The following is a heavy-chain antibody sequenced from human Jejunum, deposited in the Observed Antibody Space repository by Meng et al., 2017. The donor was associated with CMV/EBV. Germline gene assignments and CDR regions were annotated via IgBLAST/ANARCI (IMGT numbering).Heavy chain of an antibody. CDR3: ARDNDGSSHYSQFDY. V-gene: IGHV3-33*01. D-gene: IGHD3-22*01. CDR2: LWYDGSRK. J-gene: IGHJ4*02. Sequence: SGFPLKSYGIHWVRQFPGKGLEWVAVLWYDGSRKYFADSVQGQFSISRDDSKNTVYLQMNSLRAEDTAVYYCARDNDGSSHYSQFDYWGQGTLVTVSS. CDR1: GFPLKSYG.